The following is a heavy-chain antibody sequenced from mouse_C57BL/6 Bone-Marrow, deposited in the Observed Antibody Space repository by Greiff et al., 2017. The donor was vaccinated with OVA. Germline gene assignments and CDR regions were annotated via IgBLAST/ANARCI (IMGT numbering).Heavy chain of an antibody. CDR3: EIYYYGSTGY. CDR2: IHPNSGST. V-gene: IGHV1-64*01. D-gene: IGHD1-1*01. CDR1: GYTFTSYW. J-gene: IGHJ2*01. Sequence: QVQLQQPGAELVKPGASVKLSCKASGYTFTSYWMHWVKQRPGQGLEWIGMIHPNSGSTNYNETFKSKATLTVDKSSSTAYMQLSSLTSEDSAVYYCEIYYYGSTGYWGQGTTLTVSS.